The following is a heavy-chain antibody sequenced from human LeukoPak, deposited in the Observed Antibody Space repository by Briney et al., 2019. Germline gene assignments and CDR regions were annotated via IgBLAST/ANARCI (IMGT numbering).Heavy chain of an antibody. CDR3: ARDKSYDFWAGYHALDY. D-gene: IGHD3-3*01. V-gene: IGHV3-33*01. J-gene: IGHJ4*02. CDR1: GFTFSSYG. Sequence: GGSLRLSCAASGFTFSSYGMHWVRQAPGKGLEGVAVIWYDGSNKYYADSVKGPFTISRDYSKNTLYLQMNSLRAEDTAVYYCARDKSYDFWAGYHALDYWGQGTLVTVSS. CDR2: IWYDGSNK.